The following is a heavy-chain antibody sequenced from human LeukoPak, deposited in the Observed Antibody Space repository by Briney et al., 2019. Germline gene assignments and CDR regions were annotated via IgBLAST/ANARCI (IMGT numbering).Heavy chain of an antibody. CDR1: GFTFSSYW. CDR3: AREGPLWFGENAFDI. Sequence: GGSLRLSCAASGFTFSSYWMHWVRQAPGKGLVWVSRINSDGSSTSYADSVKGRFTISRDNAKNSLYLQMNSLRAEDTAVYYCAREGPLWFGENAFDIWGQGTMVTVSS. V-gene: IGHV3-74*01. D-gene: IGHD3-10*01. CDR2: INSDGSST. J-gene: IGHJ3*02.